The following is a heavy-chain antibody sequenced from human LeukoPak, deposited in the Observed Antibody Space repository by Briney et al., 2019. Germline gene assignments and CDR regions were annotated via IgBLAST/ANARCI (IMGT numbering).Heavy chain of an antibody. Sequence: GGSLRLSCAASGFTFSNYALMWVRQAPGKGLEWVSAIRGSGYGTFYADSVEGRFTISRDNSKNMLYLQMNSLRAEDTALYYCARDPNGDYIGAFDKRGQGTKVTVSS. D-gene: IGHD4-17*01. V-gene: IGHV3-23*01. J-gene: IGHJ3*02. CDR2: IRGSGYGT. CDR3: ARDPNGDYIGAFDK. CDR1: GFTFSNYA.